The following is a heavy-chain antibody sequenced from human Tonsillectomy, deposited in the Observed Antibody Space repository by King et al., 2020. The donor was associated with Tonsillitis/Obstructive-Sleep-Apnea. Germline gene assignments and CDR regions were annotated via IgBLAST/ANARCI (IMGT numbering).Heavy chain of an antibody. CDR2: ISYDGSNK. D-gene: IGHD3-22*01. CDR1: GFTFSTYA. Sequence: VQLVESGGAVVQPGRSLRVSCAASGFTFSTYAMHWVRQAPGKGLEWVAVISYDGSNKYYADSVKGRFTISRDNSKNTLYLRMNSLRAEDTAVYYCARPTEDHYYDIRYYYPNCFDPWGQGTLVSVSS. J-gene: IGHJ5*02. V-gene: IGHV3-30*04. CDR3: ARPTEDHYYDIRYYYPNCFDP.